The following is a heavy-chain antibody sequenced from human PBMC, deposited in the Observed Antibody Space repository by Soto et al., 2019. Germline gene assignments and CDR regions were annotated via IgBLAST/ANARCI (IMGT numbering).Heavy chain of an antibody. D-gene: IGHD2-15*01. CDR3: ASTVVTGY. Sequence: RFTISRGNAKNTLYLQMNSLRAEDTAVYYCASTVVTGYWGQGTPVTVSS. V-gene: IGHV3-74*01. J-gene: IGHJ4*02.